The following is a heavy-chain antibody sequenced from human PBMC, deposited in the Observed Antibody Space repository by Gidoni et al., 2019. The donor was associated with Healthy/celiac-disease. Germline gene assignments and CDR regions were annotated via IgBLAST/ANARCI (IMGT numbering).Heavy chain of an antibody. V-gene: IGHV3-30*18. CDR2: ISYDGSNK. J-gene: IGHJ4*02. Sequence: QVQLVESGGGVVQPGRSLRISCAASGFTCSSYGMHWVRQAPGKGLEWVAVISYDGSNKYYADSVKGRFTISRDNSKNTLYLQMNSLRAEDTAVYYCAKGQEGFDYWGQGTLVTVSS. CDR3: AKGQEGFDY. CDR1: GFTCSSYG.